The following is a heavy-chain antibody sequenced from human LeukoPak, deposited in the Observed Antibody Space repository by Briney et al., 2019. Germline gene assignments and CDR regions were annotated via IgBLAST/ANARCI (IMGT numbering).Heavy chain of an antibody. Sequence: GGSLRLSCAGSGFTFRSYAMHWVRQAPGKGLEWVAVISYDGSNKYYADSVKGRFTISRDNSKNTLYLQMNSLRAEDTAVYYCARSIAAAEDYWGQGTLVTVSS. J-gene: IGHJ4*02. V-gene: IGHV3-30*04. CDR2: ISYDGSNK. CDR1: GFTFRSYA. D-gene: IGHD6-13*01. CDR3: ARSIAAAEDY.